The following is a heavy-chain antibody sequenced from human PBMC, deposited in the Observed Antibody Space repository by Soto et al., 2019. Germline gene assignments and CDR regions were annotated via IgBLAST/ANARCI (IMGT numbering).Heavy chain of an antibody. J-gene: IGHJ4*02. D-gene: IGHD3-22*01. Sequence: PGGSLRLSCAVSGFTFSSHGMQWVRQAPGKGLEWVAVIALDGSISYYTDSVKGRFTVSRDNSKNTLYLQMNSLRAEDTAVYYCAKEFRHDNWFFEHWGQGTLVTVSS. CDR1: GFTFSSHG. CDR3: AKEFRHDNWFFEH. CDR2: IALDGSIS. V-gene: IGHV3-30*18.